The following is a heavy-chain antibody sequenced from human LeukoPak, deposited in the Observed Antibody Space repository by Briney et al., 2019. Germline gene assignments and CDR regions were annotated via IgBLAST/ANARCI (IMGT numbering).Heavy chain of an antibody. J-gene: IGHJ4*02. D-gene: IGHD3-22*01. CDR3: AKADYYYDSSGYPQHYDY. V-gene: IGHV3-74*01. CDR2: INSDGSWT. Sequence: GGSLRLSCAASGNYWMHWVRQAPGKGLVWVSHINSDGSWTSYADSVKGRFTISKDNAKNTVYLQMNSLRAEDTAVYYCAKADYYYDSSGYPQHYDYWGQGTLVTVSS. CDR1: GNYW.